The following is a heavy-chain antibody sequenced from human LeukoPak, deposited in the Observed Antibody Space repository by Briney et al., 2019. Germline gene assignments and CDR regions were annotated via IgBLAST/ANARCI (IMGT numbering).Heavy chain of an antibody. D-gene: IGHD6-19*01. V-gene: IGHV3-7*01. CDR3: ARGFSSGWSPYYFDY. J-gene: IGHJ4*02. CDR1: GFIFSNYW. Sequence: PGGSLRLSCAASGFIFSNYWMSWDRQAPGEGLEWVASIKQDGNEKYYVDSVKGRFTISRDNAKNSLYLQMNSLRAEDTAVFYCARGFSSGWSPYYFDYWGQGTLVTVSS. CDR2: IKQDGNEK.